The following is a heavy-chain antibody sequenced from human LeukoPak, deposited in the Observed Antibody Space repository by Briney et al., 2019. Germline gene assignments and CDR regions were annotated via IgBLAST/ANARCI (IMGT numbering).Heavy chain of an antibody. CDR3: AKGYCSSTSCHGDY. CDR2: ISSNGGST. J-gene: IGHJ4*02. CDR1: GFTFSTYA. Sequence: GGSLRLSCAASGFTFSTYAMHWVRQAPGKGLEYVSAISSNGGSTYYANSVKGRFTISRDNSKNTLYLQMGSLRAEDMAVYYCAKGYCSSTSCHGDYWGQGTLVTVSS. V-gene: IGHV3-64*01. D-gene: IGHD2-2*01.